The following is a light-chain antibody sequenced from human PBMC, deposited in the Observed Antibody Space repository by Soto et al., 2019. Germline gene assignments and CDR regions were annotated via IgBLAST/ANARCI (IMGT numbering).Light chain of an antibody. CDR2: GAS. V-gene: IGKV3-15*01. Sequence: AALSCRASQSVSRNFAWYQQKPGQAPRLLIYGASTRATGIPARFSGSGSGTEFTLTISSLQSEDFAVYYCQQYNKWPYTFGQGTKVEIK. CDR3: QQYNKWPYT. J-gene: IGKJ2*01. CDR1: QSVSRN.